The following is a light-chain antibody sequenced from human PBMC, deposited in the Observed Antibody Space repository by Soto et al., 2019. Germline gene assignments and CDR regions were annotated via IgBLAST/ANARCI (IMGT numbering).Light chain of an antibody. CDR1: QYVSHY. CDR3: QQSYSTGET. J-gene: IGKJ2*01. Sequence: DIPLTQSPSSLSASVGDRVTISCRASQYVSHYLNWYQQRPGKAPKLLIYTASSLQSGVPTRFSGSASGTDFTLTISSLQPEDFATYYCQQSYSTGETFGQGTKLEIK. V-gene: IGKV1-39*01. CDR2: TAS.